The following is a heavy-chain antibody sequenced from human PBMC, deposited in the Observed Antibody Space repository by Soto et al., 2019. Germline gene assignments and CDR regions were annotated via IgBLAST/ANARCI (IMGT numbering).Heavy chain of an antibody. CDR2: IYYSGST. CDR3: ARDTWYYFDY. D-gene: IGHD2-8*01. J-gene: IGHJ4*02. CDR1: SGSISSSSSY. Sequence: PSETLSLTCTVSSGSISSSSSYWGWIRQPPGKGLEWIGYIYYSGSTNYNPSLRSRVTISVDTSKNQFSLKLSSVTAADTAVYYCARDTWYYFDYWGQGTLVTSPQ. V-gene: IGHV4-61*01.